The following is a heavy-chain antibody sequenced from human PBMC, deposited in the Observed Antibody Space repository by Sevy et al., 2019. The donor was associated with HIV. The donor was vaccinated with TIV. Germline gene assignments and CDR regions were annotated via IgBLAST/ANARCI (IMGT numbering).Heavy chain of an antibody. Sequence: GGSLRLSCAASGFIFSDYTLYWVRQAPGKGLEWVAVISYDGSFTYYADSVEGRFTISRDNSKNTLFLQMNSLRHEDTAVYYCARSQSSSWHYFDYWGQRTLVTVSS. CDR3: ARSQSSSWHYFDY. J-gene: IGHJ4*02. CDR1: GFIFSDYT. V-gene: IGHV3-30*04. D-gene: IGHD6-13*01. CDR2: ISYDGSFT.